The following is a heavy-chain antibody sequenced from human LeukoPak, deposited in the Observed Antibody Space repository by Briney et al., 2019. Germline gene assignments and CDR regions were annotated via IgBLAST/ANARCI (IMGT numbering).Heavy chain of an antibody. CDR2: TSGGGGTT. Sequence: GGSLRLSCAASGFTFNNYALSWVRQAPGKGLEWVSTTSGGGGTTYYADSVKGRFTISRDNSKNTLYLQMNSLRAEDTAVYYCAKDRKVFWSGYYEAWLDYWGQGTQVTVSS. J-gene: IGHJ4*02. CDR1: GFTFNNYA. CDR3: AKDRKVFWSGYYEAWLDY. V-gene: IGHV3-23*01. D-gene: IGHD3-3*01.